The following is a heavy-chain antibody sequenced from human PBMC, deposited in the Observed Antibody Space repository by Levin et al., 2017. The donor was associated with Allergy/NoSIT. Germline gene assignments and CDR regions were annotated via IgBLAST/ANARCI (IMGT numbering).Heavy chain of an antibody. Sequence: GGSLRLSCAASGFTFSSYAMSWVRQAPGKGLEWVSTINNSGGNTYYADSVKGRFTISRDNSRNTLYLQMNSLKAEDTAVYYCAKEGFCSGGSCSDWYFDLWGRGTLVTVSS. CDR3: AKEGFCSGGSCSDWYFDL. CDR1: GFTFSSYA. V-gene: IGHV3-23*01. D-gene: IGHD2-15*01. CDR2: INNSGGNT. J-gene: IGHJ2*01.